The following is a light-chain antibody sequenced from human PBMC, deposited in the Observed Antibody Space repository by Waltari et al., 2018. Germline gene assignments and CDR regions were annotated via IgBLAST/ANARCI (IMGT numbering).Light chain of an antibody. CDR1: QAINSNY. V-gene: IGKV3-20*01. J-gene: IGKJ1*01. CDR2: GAS. Sequence: EIVLTQSPGTLSLSPGERATLSCRASQAINSNYLGWFQQKPGQAPRLVIFGASSRATCSPDRFSGSGSGTDFTLTISRLEPEDFAVYYCQDYGSSPRTFGQGTKVEIK. CDR3: QDYGSSPRT.